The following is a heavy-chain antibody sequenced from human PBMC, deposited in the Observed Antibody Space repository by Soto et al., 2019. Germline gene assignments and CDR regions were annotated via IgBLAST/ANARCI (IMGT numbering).Heavy chain of an antibody. V-gene: IGHV1-2*02. D-gene: IGHD2-2*02. CDR2: INPYSGGA. CDR1: GYTFTGYF. J-gene: IGHJ4*02. Sequence: GASVKVSCKASGYTFTGYFMHWVRQAPGQGLEWMGWINPYSGGADYAQSFQGRVTMTRDTSISTVYMELSSVTAADTAVYYCARSDSRAYTFDYWGQGTLVTVSS. CDR3: ARSDSRAYTFDY.